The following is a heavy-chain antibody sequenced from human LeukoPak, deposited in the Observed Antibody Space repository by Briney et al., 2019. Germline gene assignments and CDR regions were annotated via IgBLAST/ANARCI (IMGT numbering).Heavy chain of an antibody. CDR1: GGSISSYY. CDR3: ARLGIAAAVYAFDI. D-gene: IGHD6-13*01. Sequence: SETLSLTCTVSGGSISSYYWSWIRQPPGKGLEWIGYIYYSGSTNYNPSLKSRVTISVDTSKNQFSLKLGSVTAADTAVYYCARLGIAAAVYAFDIWGQGTMVTVSS. J-gene: IGHJ3*02. CDR2: IYYSGST. V-gene: IGHV4-59*08.